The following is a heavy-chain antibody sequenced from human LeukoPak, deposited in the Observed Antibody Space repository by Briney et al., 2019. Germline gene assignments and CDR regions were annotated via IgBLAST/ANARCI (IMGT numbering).Heavy chain of an antibody. CDR1: GFTFSSHW. CDR3: VGSGGY. J-gene: IGHJ4*02. V-gene: IGHV3-7*05. CDR2: IKEDGSEK. Sequence: GGPLRLSCAASGFTFSSHWMNWVRQAPGKGLEWVANIKEDGSEKYYVDSVKGRFTISRDNAKNSLCLQMNSLRAEDTAIYYCVGSGGYWGQGTLVTVSS. D-gene: IGHD1-26*01.